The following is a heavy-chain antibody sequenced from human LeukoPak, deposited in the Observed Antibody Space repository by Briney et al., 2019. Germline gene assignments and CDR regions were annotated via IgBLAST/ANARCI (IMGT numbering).Heavy chain of an antibody. CDR2: IIPIFGTA. J-gene: IGHJ4*02. CDR3: ARRRESSGLIFDY. Sequence: SVKVSCKASRGPFSSYAISWVRQAPGQGLDWMGRIIPIFGTANYAQKFQGRVTITTDESTSTAYMDLSSLRSEDTAVYYCARRRESSGLIFDYWGQGTLVPVSS. V-gene: IGHV1-69*05. D-gene: IGHD6-19*01. CDR1: RGPFSSYA.